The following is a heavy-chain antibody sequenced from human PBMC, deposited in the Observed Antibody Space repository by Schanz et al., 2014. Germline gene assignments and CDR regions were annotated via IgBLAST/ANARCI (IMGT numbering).Heavy chain of an antibody. CDR2: INPSGGST. Sequence: QVQLVQSGAEVKKPGASVKVSCKASGYTFTSDSMHWVRQAPGQGLEWMGMINPSGGSTTYAQKCRGRVTMTRDTSTSTVYMELSSLRSEDTAVYYCARDGVDAAAGGNYWGQGTLVTVSS. CDR3: ARDGVDAAAGGNY. D-gene: IGHD6-13*01. CDR1: GYTFTSDS. V-gene: IGHV1-46*03. J-gene: IGHJ4*02.